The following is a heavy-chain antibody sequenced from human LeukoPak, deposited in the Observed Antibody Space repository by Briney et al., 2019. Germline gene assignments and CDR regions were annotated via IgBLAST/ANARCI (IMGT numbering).Heavy chain of an antibody. CDR2: VSYTGRT. V-gene: IGHV4-59*11. D-gene: IGHD3-22*01. J-gene: IGHJ3*01. CDR3: ARLLDNDISGDPDTFDV. Sequence: SETLSLTCTVSGGSLSGHYWSWIRQPPGKRLEWMVYVSYTGRTKYNPSLQSRVTISIDTSKSQFSLKLTSVTSADTAVYSCARLLDNDISGDPDTFDVWGQGTTVIVSS. CDR1: GGSLSGHY.